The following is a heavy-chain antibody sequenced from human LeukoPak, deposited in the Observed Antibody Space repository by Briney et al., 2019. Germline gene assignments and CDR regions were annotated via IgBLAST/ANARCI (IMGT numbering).Heavy chain of an antibody. D-gene: IGHD2-2*01. CDR2: INSDGSST. CDR3: ARVPAANPADY. V-gene: IGHV3-74*01. J-gene: IGHJ4*02. CDR1: GFTFSSYN. Sequence: GGSLRLSCAASGFTFSSYNMKWVRQAPGKGLVWVSRINSDGSSTSYADSVKGRFTISRDNAKNTLYLQMNSLRAEDTAVYYCARVPAANPADYWGQGTLVTVSS.